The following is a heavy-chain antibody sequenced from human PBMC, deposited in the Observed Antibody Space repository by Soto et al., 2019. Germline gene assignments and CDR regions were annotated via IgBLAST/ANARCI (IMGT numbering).Heavy chain of an antibody. D-gene: IGHD6-13*01. J-gene: IGHJ1*01. V-gene: IGHV1-2*02. CDR2: INPNSGGT. CDR1: GYTFTANW. CDR3: VRDSEHPDMSSWHLYYFEN. Sequence: ASVKVSCKASGYTFTANWIQWVRQAPGQGLEWMGWINPNSGGTNYAETFQGRVTMTRDTSINTAYMEVNGLTSDDTAVYFCVRDSEHPDMSSWHLYYFENWGQGTKVTVYS.